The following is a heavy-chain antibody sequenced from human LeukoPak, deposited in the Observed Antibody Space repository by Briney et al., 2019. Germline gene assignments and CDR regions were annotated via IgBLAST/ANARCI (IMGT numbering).Heavy chain of an antibody. J-gene: IGHJ4*02. Sequence: SETLSLTCTVSGGSISSYYWSWIRQPPGKGLEWIGYIYYSGRTNYNPSLKSRVTISVDTSKNQFSLKLSSVTAADTAVYYCARHSHSDSSWFYFDYWGQGTLVTVSS. D-gene: IGHD6-13*01. CDR2: IYYSGRT. V-gene: IGHV4-59*08. CDR3: ARHSHSDSSWFYFDY. CDR1: GGSISSYY.